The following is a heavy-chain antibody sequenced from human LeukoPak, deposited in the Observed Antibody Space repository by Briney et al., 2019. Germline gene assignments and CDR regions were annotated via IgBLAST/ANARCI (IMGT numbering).Heavy chain of an antibody. Sequence: SETLSLTCAVYGGSFSGYYWSWIRQPPGKGLEWIGEINHSGSTNYNPSLKSRVTISVDTSKNQFSLKLSSVTAADTAVYYCARTSSPGYSYGYIYYYGMDVWGRGTTVTVSS. CDR1: GGSFSGYY. V-gene: IGHV4-34*01. J-gene: IGHJ6*02. CDR2: INHSGST. CDR3: ARTSSPGYSYGYIYYYGMDV. D-gene: IGHD5-18*01.